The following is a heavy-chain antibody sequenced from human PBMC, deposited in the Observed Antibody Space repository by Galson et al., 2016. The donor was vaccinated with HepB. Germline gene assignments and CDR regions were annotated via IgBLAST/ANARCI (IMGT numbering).Heavy chain of an antibody. D-gene: IGHD2-2*01. CDR1: GDSIKNYY. J-gene: IGHJ4*02. CDR2: MYHSGPP. CDR3: AGSSPSGDF. Sequence: LSLTCTVSGDSIKNYYWPWIRQPPGKGLEWIGYMYHSGPPTYSPSLRSRVAMSVDTSENQFALKLTSVTAADTAMYYCAGSSPSGDFWVQGTLVTVSS. V-gene: IGHV4-59*03.